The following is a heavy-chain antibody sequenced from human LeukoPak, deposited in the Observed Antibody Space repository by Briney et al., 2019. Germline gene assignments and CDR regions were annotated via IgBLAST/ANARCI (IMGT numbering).Heavy chain of an antibody. CDR2: INQDGSEK. CDR3: ARYGWGYGSGMLFDY. Sequence: GGSLRLSWAAAGFTFSNYWMNWVRQAPGKGLEWVANINQDGSEKFYVDSVKGRFTISRDNAKNSLYVQMNSLRAEDTAVYYCARYGWGYGSGMLFDYWGQGILVTVSS. V-gene: IGHV3-7*01. J-gene: IGHJ4*02. CDR1: GFTFSNYW. D-gene: IGHD3-10*01.